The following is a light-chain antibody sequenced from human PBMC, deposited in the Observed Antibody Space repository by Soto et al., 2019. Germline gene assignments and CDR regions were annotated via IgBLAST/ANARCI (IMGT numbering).Light chain of an antibody. CDR1: QGIRNY. CDR2: AAS. Sequence: DIQMTQSPSSLSASVGDRVTITCRASQGIRNYLAWYQQKPGKVPKLLIYAASTLQSGVPSRFSGSGSETDFTLTISSLQPEDVATYYCQKYNSASWTFGQGTKVEI. J-gene: IGKJ1*01. CDR3: QKYNSASWT. V-gene: IGKV1-27*01.